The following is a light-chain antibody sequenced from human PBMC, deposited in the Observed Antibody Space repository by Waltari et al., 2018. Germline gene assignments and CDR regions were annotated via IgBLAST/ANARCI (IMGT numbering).Light chain of an antibody. Sequence: QSVLTQPPSVSGAPGQRVTIPCTGSTSNIGAGFDVHWYQHLQGPAPKLLVSAENTRPEGGSDRFSGTQAGTSASLAITGLQAEDEADYYCQSYDSSLSGWVFGGGTKLTVL. CDR2: AEN. CDR3: QSYDSSLSGWV. CDR1: TSNIGAGFD. V-gene: IGLV1-40*01. J-gene: IGLJ3*02.